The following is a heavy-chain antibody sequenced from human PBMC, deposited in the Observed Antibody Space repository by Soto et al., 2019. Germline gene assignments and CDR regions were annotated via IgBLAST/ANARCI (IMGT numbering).Heavy chain of an antibody. Sequence: DVQLVESGGGLIQPGGSLRLSCAASGFTFSSSEMYWVRQAPGKGLEWVSYIHPSGQPIVYADYVKGRFTISRDNAKNALYLKMSILRAEDSAVYYCARRARRWGQGTMVTVSS. CDR1: GFTFSSSE. J-gene: IGHJ3*01. D-gene: IGHD5-12*01. V-gene: IGHV3-48*03. CDR2: IHPSGQPI. CDR3: ARRARR.